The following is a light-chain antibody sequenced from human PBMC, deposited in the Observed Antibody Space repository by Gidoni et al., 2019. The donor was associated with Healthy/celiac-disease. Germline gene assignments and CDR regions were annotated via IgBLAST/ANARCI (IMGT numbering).Light chain of an antibody. J-gene: IGKJ1*01. V-gene: IGKV4-1*01. CDR3: LQYYSWWT. CDR2: WAS. Sequence: DIVMTQSPDSLAVSLGERATINCKSSQSILYSSNNKNYLACYQQKPGQPPKLLIYWASTRESGVPDRFSGSGSGTDFTLTISSLQAEDLAVYYCLQYYSWWTFGQGTKVEIK. CDR1: QSILYSSNNKNY.